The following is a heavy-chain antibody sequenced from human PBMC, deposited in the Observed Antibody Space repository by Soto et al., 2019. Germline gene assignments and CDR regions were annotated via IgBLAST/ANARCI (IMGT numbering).Heavy chain of an antibody. D-gene: IGHD1-26*01. Sequence: SQPLSITCASTMDSVSTNSAGWSWVRQSPARGLEWLGRTYYRSKWYYEYAVFVRGRITINPDTSKNQYSLQLNSVTPEDTAVYFCVRGDRYSGNIYDYSAQRSLVPVSS. CDR3: VRGDRYSGNIYDY. V-gene: IGHV6-1*01. CDR1: MDSVSTNSAG. J-gene: IGHJ4*01. CDR2: TYYRSKWYY.